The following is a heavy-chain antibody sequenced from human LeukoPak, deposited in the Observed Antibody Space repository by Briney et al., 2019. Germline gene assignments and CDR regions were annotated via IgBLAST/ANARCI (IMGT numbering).Heavy chain of an antibody. D-gene: IGHD3-10*01. V-gene: IGHV4-59*13. CDR3: ARAEAGVSDAFDI. J-gene: IGHJ3*02. CDR2: THDSGNS. Sequence: HPSETLSLTCTVSGGSITNNYWAWIRQPPGKGLEWIGYTHDSGNSNYNPSLRSRVTISIDTSKNQFSLKLSSVTTADTAVYYCARAEAGVSDAFDIWGQGTMVTVSS. CDR1: GGSITNNY.